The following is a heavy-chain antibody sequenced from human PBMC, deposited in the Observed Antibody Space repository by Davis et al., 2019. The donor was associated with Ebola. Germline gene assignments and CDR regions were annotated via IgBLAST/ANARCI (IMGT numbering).Heavy chain of an antibody. V-gene: IGHV7-4-1*02. Sequence: AASVKVSCKASGYTFIRSSMIWVRQAPGQGLEWMGWINTNTGNPTYAQGFTGRCVFSLDTSVSTAYLQISSLRAEDTAVYYCARVRASRDVYDIWGLGTMVTVSS. CDR1: GYTFIRSS. CDR2: INTNTGNP. CDR3: ARVRASRDVYDI. J-gene: IGHJ3*02.